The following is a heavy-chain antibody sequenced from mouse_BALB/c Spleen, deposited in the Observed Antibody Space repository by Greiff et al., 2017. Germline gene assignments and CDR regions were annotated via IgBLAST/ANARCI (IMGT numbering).Heavy chain of an antibody. CDR1: GFTFSSYA. V-gene: IGHV5-6-5*01. D-gene: IGHD2-1*01. J-gene: IGHJ4*01. CDR3: ARGDGNYYAMDY. CDR2: ISSGGST. Sequence: EVNVVESGGGLVKPGGSLKLSCAASGFTFSSYAMSWVRQTPEKRLEWVASISSGGSTYYPDSVKGRFTISRDNARNILYLQMSSLRSEDTAMYYCARGDGNYYAMDYWGQGTSVTVSS.